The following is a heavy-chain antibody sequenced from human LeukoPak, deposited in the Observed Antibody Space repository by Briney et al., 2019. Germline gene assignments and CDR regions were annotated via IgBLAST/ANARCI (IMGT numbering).Heavy chain of an antibody. D-gene: IGHD6-13*01. CDR3: ARYSSSRYYYYYMDV. J-gene: IGHJ6*03. Sequence: SETLSLTCTVSGGSISSYYWSWIRQPPGKGLEWIGYIYYSGSTNYNPSLKSRVTISVDTSKNQFSLKLSSVTAADAAVYYCARYSSSRYYYYYMDVWGKGTTVTVSS. V-gene: IGHV4-59*01. CDR2: IYYSGST. CDR1: GGSISSYY.